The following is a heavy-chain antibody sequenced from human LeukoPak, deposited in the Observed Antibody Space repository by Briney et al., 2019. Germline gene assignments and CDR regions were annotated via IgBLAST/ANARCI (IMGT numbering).Heavy chain of an antibody. V-gene: IGHV3-23*01. J-gene: IGHJ5*02. CDR3: AKDLSPAAT. D-gene: IGHD6-25*01. Sequence: GGSLRLSCAGSGFTFSSNAMSWVRQAPGKGLEWVSAISGGGGSTYYADSVKGRFTISRDDSKNTLYVQMNSLRAEDTAVYYCAKDLSPAATWGQGTLVTVSS. CDR1: GFTFSSNA. CDR2: ISGGGGST.